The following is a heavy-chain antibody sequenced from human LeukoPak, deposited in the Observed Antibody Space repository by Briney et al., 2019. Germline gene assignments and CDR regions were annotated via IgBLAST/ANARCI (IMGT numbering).Heavy chain of an antibody. V-gene: IGHV3-20*04. J-gene: IGHJ4*02. CDR3: ARVYLSEQLVPGFYY. CDR2: INWNGSIT. CDR1: GFIFDDYG. D-gene: IGHD6-13*01. Sequence: GRSLRLSCAASGFIFDDYGMSWVRPAPGKGLEWVSGINWNGSITGYADSVKGRFTIYRDNNKNSLYLQINSLRAEDTALYYCARVYLSEQLVPGFYYWGQGTLVTDCS.